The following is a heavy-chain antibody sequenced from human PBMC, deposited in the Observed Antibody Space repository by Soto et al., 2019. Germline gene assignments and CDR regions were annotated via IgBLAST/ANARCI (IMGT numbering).Heavy chain of an antibody. J-gene: IGHJ4*02. CDR3: AKSDYYDSSGYYPPPDY. CDR1: GFTFSSYG. V-gene: IGHV3-30*18. CDR2: ISYDGSNT. Sequence: PGGSLRLSCTASGFTFSSYGMHWVRQAPGKGLEWVAVISYDGSNTYYADPAKGRFTISRDNTKNTLYLQMKSLRAEDTAVYYSAKSDYYDSSGYYPPPDYWGQGTLVTVSS. D-gene: IGHD3-22*01.